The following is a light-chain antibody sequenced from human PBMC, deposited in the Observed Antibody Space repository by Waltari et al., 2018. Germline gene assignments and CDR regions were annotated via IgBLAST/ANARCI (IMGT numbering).Light chain of an antibody. J-gene: IGLJ2*01. Sequence: SYVLTQPPSVSVAPGETSRITCGGDHIGGYSVHWYRQKPGQAPVLVLYYDNNRPSGIPERFSGSNVGNTATLTSSRVEAGDEADYYCQVSDSTADLVVFGGGTKLTVL. CDR3: QVSDSTADLVV. CDR1: HIGGYS. V-gene: IGLV3-21*04. CDR2: YDN.